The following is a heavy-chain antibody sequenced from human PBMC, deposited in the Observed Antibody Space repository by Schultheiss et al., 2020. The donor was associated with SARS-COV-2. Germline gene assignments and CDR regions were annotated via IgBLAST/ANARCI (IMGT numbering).Heavy chain of an antibody. CDR3: AKRLSDYSYYYYMDV. CDR2: INSDGSNT. D-gene: IGHD4-11*01. CDR1: GFTFSDYY. V-gene: IGHV3-74*01. J-gene: IGHJ6*03. Sequence: GGSLRLSCAASGFTFSDYYMSWIRQVPGKGLVWVSRINSDGSNTSYADSVKGRVTISRDNARNTLFLQMNSLRVEDTAVYYCAKRLSDYSYYYYMDVWGKGTTVTVSS.